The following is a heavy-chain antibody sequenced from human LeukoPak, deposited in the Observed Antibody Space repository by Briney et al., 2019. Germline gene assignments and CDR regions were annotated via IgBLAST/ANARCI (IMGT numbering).Heavy chain of an antibody. J-gene: IGHJ4*02. CDR2: ISGSGGST. CDR1: GFTFSSYA. CDR3: AKVPSGYSYGANDY. V-gene: IGHV3-23*01. Sequence: PGGSLRLSCAASGFTFSSYAMSWVRQAPGKGLEWVSAISGSGGSTYYADSVKGRFTISRDNSKNTLYRQMNSLRAEDTAVYYCAKVPSGYSYGANDYWGQGTLVTVSS. D-gene: IGHD5-18*01.